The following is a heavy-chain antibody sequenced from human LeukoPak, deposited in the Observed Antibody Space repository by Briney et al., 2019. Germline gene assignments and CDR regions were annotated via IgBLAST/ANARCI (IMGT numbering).Heavy chain of an antibody. CDR1: GFTFSSYA. J-gene: IGHJ6*04. CDR2: ISYDGSNK. CDR3: ARDMSENPNYYYYGMDV. V-gene: IGHV3-30*04. Sequence: PGRSLRLSCAASGFTFSSYAMHWVRQAPGKGLEWVAVISYDGSNKYYADSVKGRFTISRDNSKNTLYLQMNSLRAEDTAVYYCARDMSENPNYYYYGMDVWGKGTTVTVSS. D-gene: IGHD3-16*01.